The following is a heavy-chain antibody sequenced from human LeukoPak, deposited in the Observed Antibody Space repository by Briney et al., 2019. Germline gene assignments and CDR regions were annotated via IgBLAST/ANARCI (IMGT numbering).Heavy chain of an antibody. V-gene: IGHV1-69*13. J-gene: IGHJ3*02. D-gene: IGHD2-2*01. CDR1: GGTFSSYA. Sequence: SVKVSCKASGGTFSSYAISWVRQAPGQGLEWMGGIIPIFGTANYAQKFQGRVTITADESTSTAYMELSSLRSEDTAVYYCARERTSSRDNNDAFDIWGQGTMVTVSS. CDR2: IIPIFGTA. CDR3: ARERTSSRDNNDAFDI.